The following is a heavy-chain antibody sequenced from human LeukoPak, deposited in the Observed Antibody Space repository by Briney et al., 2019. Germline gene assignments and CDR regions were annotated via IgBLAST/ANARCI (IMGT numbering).Heavy chain of an antibody. D-gene: IGHD6-13*01. CDR2: ISGSGGST. CDR3: AKMTHIAGGIDY. V-gene: IGHV3-23*01. J-gene: IGHJ4*02. CDR1: GFTFSSYA. Sequence: PEGSLRLSCAASGFTFSSYAMSWVRQAPGKGQEWVSAISGSGGSTYYADSVKGRFTISRDNSKNTLYLQMNSLRAEDTALYYCAKMTHIAGGIDYWGQGTLVTVSS.